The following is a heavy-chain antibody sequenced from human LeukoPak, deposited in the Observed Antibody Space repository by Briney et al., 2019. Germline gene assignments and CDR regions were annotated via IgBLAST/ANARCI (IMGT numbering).Heavy chain of an antibody. Sequence: AGGSLRLSCAASGFSFSSYWVHWVRQAPGKGLFWVCGITPDGSSTSYADSVKGRFTSSRDNAKNTLYLQMNSLRAEDTAVYYCARGVAVTGSVAFDIWGQGTMVTVSS. CDR2: ITPDGSST. V-gene: IGHV3-74*01. CDR3: ARGVAVTGSVAFDI. CDR1: GFSFSSYW. D-gene: IGHD6-19*01. J-gene: IGHJ3*02.